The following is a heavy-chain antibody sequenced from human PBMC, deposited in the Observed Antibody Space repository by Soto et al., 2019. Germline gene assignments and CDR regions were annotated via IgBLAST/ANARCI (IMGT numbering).Heavy chain of an antibody. CDR3: ARERYGDS. CDR1: GYTFTSYG. V-gene: IGHV1-18*01. CDR2: ISAHNGNT. Sequence: QVHLVQSGAEVKKPGASVKVSCKASGYTFTSYGITWVRQAPGQGLEWMGWISAHNGNTDYAQKLQGRVIVTRDTSAGTAYMELRSLISDDTAVYYCARERYGDSWGQGALVPVSS. D-gene: IGHD1-1*01. J-gene: IGHJ4*02.